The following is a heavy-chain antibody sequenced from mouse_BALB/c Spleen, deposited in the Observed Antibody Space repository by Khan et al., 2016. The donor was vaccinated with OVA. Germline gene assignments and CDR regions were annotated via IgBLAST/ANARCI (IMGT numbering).Heavy chain of an antibody. CDR1: GYSITSDYA. CDR3: ASMILYYYGSNFEGYYCDY. D-gene: IGHD1-1*01. CDR2: ISSSGDT. Sequence: EVQLQESGPGLVKPSQSLSLTCTVTGYSITSDYAWNWIRQFPGNKLEWMGYISSSGDTAYNPSLKSRISITRDKSQNPFFLQLNSVTTEDTATDYCASMILYYYGSNFEGYYCDYWGQGTTLTVSS. V-gene: IGHV3-2*02. J-gene: IGHJ2*01.